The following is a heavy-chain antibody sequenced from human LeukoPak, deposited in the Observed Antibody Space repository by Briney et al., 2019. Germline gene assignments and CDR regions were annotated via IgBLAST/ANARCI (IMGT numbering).Heavy chain of an antibody. Sequence: GGSLRLSCAASGFTFSNYEMNWVRQAPGKGLEWVSYIGTSGSTKYYADSVRGRFTISGDNAENSLHLQMNSLRAEDAAVYYCARRYRSSTSCTLDYWGQGTLVTVSS. J-gene: IGHJ4*02. CDR2: IGTSGSTK. CDR1: GFTFSNYE. CDR3: ARRYRSSTSCTLDY. V-gene: IGHV3-48*03. D-gene: IGHD2-2*01.